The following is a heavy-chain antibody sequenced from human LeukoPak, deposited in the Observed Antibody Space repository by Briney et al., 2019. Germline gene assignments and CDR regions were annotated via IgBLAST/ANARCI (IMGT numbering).Heavy chain of an antibody. D-gene: IGHD3-22*01. CDR3: ARKYYYDSSGFDL. Sequence: SETLSLTCTVSGGSISSGDYYWSWIRQPPGKGLERIGYIYYSGSTYYNPSLKSRVTISVDTSKNQFSLKLSSVTAADTAVYYCARKYYYDSSGFDLWGRGILVTVSS. J-gene: IGHJ2*01. CDR2: IYYSGST. CDR1: GGSISSGDYY. V-gene: IGHV4-30-4*08.